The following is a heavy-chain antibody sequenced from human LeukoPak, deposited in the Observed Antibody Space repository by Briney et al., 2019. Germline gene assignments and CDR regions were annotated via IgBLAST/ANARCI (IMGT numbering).Heavy chain of an antibody. CDR3: AKPVLGTFGVVITLYYFDY. Sequence: GGSLRLSCAASGFTFSSYAMNWVRQAPGKGLEWVSAISGSGGSTYYADSVKGRFTISRDNSENTLYLQMNSLRAEDTAVYYCAKPVLGTFGVVITLYYFDYWGQGTLVTVSS. CDR1: GFTFSSYA. CDR2: ISGSGGST. V-gene: IGHV3-23*01. J-gene: IGHJ4*02. D-gene: IGHD3-3*01.